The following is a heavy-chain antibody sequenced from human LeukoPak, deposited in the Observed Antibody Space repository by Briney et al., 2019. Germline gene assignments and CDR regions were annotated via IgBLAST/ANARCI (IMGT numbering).Heavy chain of an antibody. V-gene: IGHV3-9*01. CDR2: ICWNRGII. D-gene: IGHD2-15*01. J-gene: IGHJ6*02. CDR3: AKDISPSDCSGGSCYSYYGMDV. Sequence: GGSLTLSCAASGFTLYDYPMHGLRHAPGRGLEGVSGICWNRGIIGYADYVKGRFTISRDNAKNSLYLQMNSLRAEDTALYYCAKDISPSDCSGGSCYSYYGMDVWGQGTTVTVSS. CDR1: GFTLYDYP.